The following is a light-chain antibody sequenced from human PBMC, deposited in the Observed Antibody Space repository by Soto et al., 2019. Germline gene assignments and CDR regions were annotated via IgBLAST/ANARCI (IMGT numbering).Light chain of an antibody. CDR1: QSVSSSC. CDR2: GAS. Sequence: EIVLTQSPGTLSLSPGEGATLSCRASQSVSSSCLAWYQQKPGQAPRLLIYGASSRATNIPDRFSGSGSGTDFTLTISRLDPEDFAVYYCQQYGSSPYTFGQGTKLEIK. CDR3: QQYGSSPYT. V-gene: IGKV3-20*01. J-gene: IGKJ2*01.